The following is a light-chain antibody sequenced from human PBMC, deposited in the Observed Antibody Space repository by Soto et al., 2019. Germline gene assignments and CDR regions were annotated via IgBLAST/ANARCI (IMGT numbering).Light chain of an antibody. V-gene: IGKV1-12*01. CDR1: QVIGTK. CDR3: QQASSLSIT. J-gene: IGKJ5*01. Sequence: IPMTQSQSSVSASVGHRLIILCRASQVIGTKLAWYQQKQGKAPHLLIYAASNLQSGVPSRFSGSGYGTDFNLNINGLQTEDFGTYYCQQASSLSITFGQGTRLEIK. CDR2: AAS.